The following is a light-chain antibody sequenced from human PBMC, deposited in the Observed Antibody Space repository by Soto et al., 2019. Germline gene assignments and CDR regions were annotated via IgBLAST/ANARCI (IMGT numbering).Light chain of an antibody. J-gene: IGKJ4*01. CDR1: QSVNKW. CDR3: QQANSLPLT. V-gene: IGKV1-5*03. Sequence: IPLTHSPSTLSASQRHRYTVTYRASQSVNKWLAWYQQKPGKAPKLLIYKASSLESGVPSRFSGRGSGTDFTLTITSLQPEDFAAYYCQQANSLPLTFGGGTKVDIK. CDR2: KAS.